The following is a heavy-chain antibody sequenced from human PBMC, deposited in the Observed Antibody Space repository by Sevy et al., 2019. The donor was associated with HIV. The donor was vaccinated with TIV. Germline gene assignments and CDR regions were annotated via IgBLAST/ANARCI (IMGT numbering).Heavy chain of an antibody. CDR1: GXXXXXAW. CDR2: IKXKTDGETT. D-gene: IGHD2-8*01. Sequence: GGSLRLSCAASGXXXXXAWMTWIRQAPGKXLEWVGRIKXKTDGETTDYATPVKGRFTISRDDSKNTLYLQMNSLKTXXXXLYYCINNRGFCTNXVCXXXXDYWGQRTLVTVSS. CDR3: INNRGFCTNXVCXXXXDY. J-gene: IGHJ4*02. V-gene: IGHV3-15*01.